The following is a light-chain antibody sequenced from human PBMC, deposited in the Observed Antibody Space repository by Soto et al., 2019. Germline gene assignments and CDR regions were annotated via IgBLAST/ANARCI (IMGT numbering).Light chain of an antibody. V-gene: IGKV1-33*01. CDR1: QDISNH. J-gene: IGKJ3*01. Sequence: DIQLTQSPSSLSASVGDRVTITCQSSQDISNHLNWYQQKPWKAPNLLIYDASDLETGVPSRFSGGGSGTFFSFTINSLQPEDFATYYCQKHDGVPLFGPGTKVEIQ. CDR2: DAS. CDR3: QKHDGVPL.